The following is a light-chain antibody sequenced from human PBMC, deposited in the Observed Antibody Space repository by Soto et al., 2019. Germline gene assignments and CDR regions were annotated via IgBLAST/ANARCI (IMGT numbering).Light chain of an antibody. Sequence: EIVLTQSPGTLSLSPGERATFSCRASQSVSSSYIAWYQQKRGQAPRRLIYGASIRATGIPDRFSGSGSGTEFNITISSLQSEDSAIYYCQQYNNWPRATFGGGTKVDIK. CDR1: QSVSSSY. CDR3: QQYNNWPRAT. J-gene: IGKJ4*01. V-gene: IGKV3D-15*01. CDR2: GAS.